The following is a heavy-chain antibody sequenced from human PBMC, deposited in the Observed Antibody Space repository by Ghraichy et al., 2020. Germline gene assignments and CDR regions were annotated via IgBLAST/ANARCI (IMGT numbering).Heavy chain of an antibody. CDR3: AKLGYCSGGSCYNRLNPYYGMDV. V-gene: IGHV3-23*01. CDR2: ISGSGGST. D-gene: IGHD2-15*01. J-gene: IGHJ6*02. CDR1: GFTFSSYA. Sequence: GGSLRLSCAASGFTFSSYAMSWVRQAPGKGLEWVSAISGSGGSTYYADSVKGRFTISRDNSKNTLYLQMNSLRAEDTAVYYCAKLGYCSGGSCYNRLNPYYGMDVWGQGTTVTVSS.